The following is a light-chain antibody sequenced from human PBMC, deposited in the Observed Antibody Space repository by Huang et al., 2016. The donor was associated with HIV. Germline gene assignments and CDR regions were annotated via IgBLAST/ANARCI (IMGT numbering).Light chain of an antibody. V-gene: IGKV1-9*01. CDR3: QQLHSYPIT. J-gene: IGKJ5*01. Sequence: QLTQSPSSLSMSVGDRVIITCQASQDIANSLAWYQHKPGRAPKLLISAASTLQSGAPSRFSGGSAGTYFTLIITNLQPDDFASYYCQQLHSYPITFGQGTRLDI. CDR1: QDIANS. CDR2: AAS.